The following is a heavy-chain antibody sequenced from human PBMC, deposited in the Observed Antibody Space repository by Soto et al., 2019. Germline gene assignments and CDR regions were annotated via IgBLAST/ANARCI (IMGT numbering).Heavy chain of an antibody. CDR2: ISYDGSNK. CDR1: GFTFSSYG. V-gene: IGHV3-30*03. Sequence: QVQLVESGGGVVQPGRSLRLSCAASGFTFSSYGMHWVRQAPGKGLEWVAVISYDGSNKYYXDSVKGRFTISRDNSKXXXXXXXXXXXXXXXXXXXXXXXXXXXTLDYWGQGTLVTVSS. CDR3: XXXXXXXTLDY. J-gene: IGHJ4*02.